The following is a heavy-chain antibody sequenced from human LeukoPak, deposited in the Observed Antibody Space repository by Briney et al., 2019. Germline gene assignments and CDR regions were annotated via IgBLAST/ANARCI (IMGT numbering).Heavy chain of an antibody. CDR2: INHSGST. CDR3: ARSRYCSSTSCYRYYYYMDV. CDR1: GGSFSGYY. D-gene: IGHD2-2*02. V-gene: IGHV4-34*01. J-gene: IGHJ6*03. Sequence: SETLSLTCAVYGGSFSGYYWSWIRQPPGKGLEWIGEINHSGSTNYNPSLKSLVSISVDTSKNQFSLKLSSVTAADTAVYYCARSRYCSSTSCYRYYYYMDVWGKGTTVTVSS.